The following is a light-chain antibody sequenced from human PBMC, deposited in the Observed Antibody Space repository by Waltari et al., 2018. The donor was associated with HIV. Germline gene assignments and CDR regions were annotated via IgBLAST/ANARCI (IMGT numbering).Light chain of an antibody. V-gene: IGKV4-1*01. CDR3: QKYYHTLWT. Sequence: DIVITQSPDSLAVSLGERATINCTSSQSLLYSTKNQTFLVWYQQKPRQPPKLRIYWAAVRGSGVPDRFSASGAETDVTLTINSLQAEDVALYYCQKYYHTLWTFGRGTKVEIK. CDR1: QSLLYSTKNQTF. CDR2: WAA. J-gene: IGKJ1*01.